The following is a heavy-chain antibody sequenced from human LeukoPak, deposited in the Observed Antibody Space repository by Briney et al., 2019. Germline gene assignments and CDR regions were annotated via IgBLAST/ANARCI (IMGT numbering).Heavy chain of an antibody. V-gene: IGHV3-30*02. CDR3: AKDSHRQLVRGGYFDY. Sequence: GGSLRLSCAASGFTFSSYAMSWVRQAPGKGLEWVAFIRYDGSNKYYADSVKGRFTISRDNSKNTLYLQMNSLRAEDTAVYYCAKDSHRQLVRGGYFDYWGQGTLVTVSS. D-gene: IGHD6-6*01. CDR1: GFTFSSYA. J-gene: IGHJ4*02. CDR2: IRYDGSNK.